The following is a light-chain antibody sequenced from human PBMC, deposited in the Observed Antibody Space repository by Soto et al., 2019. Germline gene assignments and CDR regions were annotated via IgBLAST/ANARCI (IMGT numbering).Light chain of an antibody. CDR1: QGISSY. V-gene: IGKV1-5*03. CDR2: KAS. CDR3: QHYNSYSEA. Sequence: DIQLTQSPSFLSASVRDRVTITCRASQGISSYLAWYQQKPGKAPKLLIYKASTLKSGVPSRFSGSGSGTEFTLTISSLQPDDFATYYCQHYNSYSEAFGQGTKVDIK. J-gene: IGKJ1*01.